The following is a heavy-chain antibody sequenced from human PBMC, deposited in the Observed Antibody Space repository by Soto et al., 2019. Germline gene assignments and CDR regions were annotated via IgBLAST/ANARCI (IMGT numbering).Heavy chain of an antibody. D-gene: IGHD2-21*02. J-gene: IGHJ1*01. CDR3: ARNGDCSGGDCYEGAEYFRH. V-gene: IGHV4-34*01. CDR2: VNHSGST. Sequence: QVQLQQWGAGLVKPSETLSLTCAVYGGSLSGYYWSWIRQPPGKGLEWIGEVNHSGSTTYNPSLKSRVTISVDTSKNQFSLKLSSVTAADTSVYYCARNGDCSGGDCYEGAEYFRHWGQGTLVTVSS. CDR1: GGSLSGYY.